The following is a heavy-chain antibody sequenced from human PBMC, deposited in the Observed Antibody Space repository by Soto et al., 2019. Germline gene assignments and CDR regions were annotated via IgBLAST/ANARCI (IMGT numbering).Heavy chain of an antibody. V-gene: IGHV4-31*03. J-gene: IGHJ2*01. CDR1: GGSIGSPGYY. D-gene: IGHD5-18*01. CDR3: ARTLRGYSAYGYEAGGYFDI. Sequence: QVQLQESGPGLVEPSQTLSITCSVSGGSIGSPGYYWSWLRQLPGKGLEWIGYVYNSGDTFYIPPVQGRVTMSIDTSANHFSLSLTSVTSGDTAFFYCARTLRGYSAYGYEAGGYFDIWGRGALVIVSS. CDR2: VYNSGDT.